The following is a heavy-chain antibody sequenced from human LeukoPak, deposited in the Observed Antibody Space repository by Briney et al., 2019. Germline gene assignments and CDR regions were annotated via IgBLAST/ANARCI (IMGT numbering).Heavy chain of an antibody. CDR2: IYYSGST. D-gene: IGHD3-3*01. CDR1: GGSISSYY. J-gene: IGHJ5*02. V-gene: IGHV4-59*01. CDR3: ARGYYDFWSGYPTFDP. Sequence: PSETLSLTCTVSGGSISSYYWSWIRQPPGKGLEWIGYIYYSGSTNYNPSLKSRVTISVDTSKNQFSLKLSSVTAADTAVYYCARGYYDFWSGYPTFDPWGQGTLVTVSS.